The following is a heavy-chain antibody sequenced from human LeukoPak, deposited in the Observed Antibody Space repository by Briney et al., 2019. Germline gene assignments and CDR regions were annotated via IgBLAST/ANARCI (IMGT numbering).Heavy chain of an antibody. CDR3: ARVRSGPYYYYYMDV. CDR1: GFTFSSYE. Sequence: GGSLRLSCAASGFTFSSYEMNWVRQAPGKGLEWDSYISSSGSTIYYADSVKGRFTISRDNAKNSLYLQMNSLRAEDTAVYYCARVRSGPYYYYYMDVWGKGTTVTVSS. V-gene: IGHV3-48*03. D-gene: IGHD3-3*01. CDR2: ISSSGSTI. J-gene: IGHJ6*03.